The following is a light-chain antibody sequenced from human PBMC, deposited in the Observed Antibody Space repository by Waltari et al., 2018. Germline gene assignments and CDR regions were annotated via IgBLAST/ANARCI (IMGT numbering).Light chain of an antibody. CDR3: GTWDSSMSVGV. V-gene: IGLV1-51*01. Sequence: QSVLTQPPSVSAASGQKVTIPCSGSSPNSGKNYVSWYQQFPGTAPKLLIYEDDKRPSGISSRFSGSKSGTSATLDIHGLQTGDEADYYCGTWDSSMSVGVLGGGTKVTVL. J-gene: IGLJ2*01. CDR2: EDD. CDR1: SPNSGKNY.